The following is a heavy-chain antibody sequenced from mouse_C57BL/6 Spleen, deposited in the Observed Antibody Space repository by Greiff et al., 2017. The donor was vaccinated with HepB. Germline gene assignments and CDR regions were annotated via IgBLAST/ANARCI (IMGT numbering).Heavy chain of an antibody. CDR2: ISSGGDYI. J-gene: IGHJ4*01. Sequence: EVQVVESGEGLVKPGGSLKLSCAASGFTFSSYAMSWVRQTPEKRLEWVAYISSGGDYIYYADTVKGRFTISRDNARNTLYLQMSSLKSEDTAMYYCTRDYGSPFAMDYWGQGTSVTVSS. V-gene: IGHV5-9-1*02. D-gene: IGHD1-1*01. CDR3: TRDYGSPFAMDY. CDR1: GFTFSSYA.